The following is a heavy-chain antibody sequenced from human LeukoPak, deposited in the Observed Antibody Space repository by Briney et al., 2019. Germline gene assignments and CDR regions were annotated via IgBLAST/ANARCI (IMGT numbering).Heavy chain of an antibody. J-gene: IGHJ6*02. CDR2: INPSGGST. V-gene: IGHV1-46*01. Sequence: ASVKVSCKASGYTFTSYYMHWVRQAPGQGPEWMGIINPSGGSTSYAQKFQGRVTMTRDTSTSTVYMELSSLRSEDTAVYYCARGEWPHYRDYGMDVWGQGTTVTVSS. CDR3: ARGEWPHYRDYGMDV. D-gene: IGHD3-16*01. CDR1: GYTFTSYY.